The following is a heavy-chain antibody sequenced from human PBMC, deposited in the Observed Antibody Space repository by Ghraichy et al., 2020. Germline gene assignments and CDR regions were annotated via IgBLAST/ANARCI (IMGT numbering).Heavy chain of an antibody. J-gene: IGHJ6*02. CDR2: IYSGGNT. Sequence: GESLNISCAASGFTVSSNYVSWVRQAPGKGLEWVSVIYSGGNTYYADSVKGRFTISRDNSKNTLYLQMNSLRAEDTAVYFCARVQVADYYYGMDVWGQGTTVTVSS. CDR1: GFTVSSNY. D-gene: IGHD6-19*01. CDR3: ARVQVADYYYGMDV. V-gene: IGHV3-66*01.